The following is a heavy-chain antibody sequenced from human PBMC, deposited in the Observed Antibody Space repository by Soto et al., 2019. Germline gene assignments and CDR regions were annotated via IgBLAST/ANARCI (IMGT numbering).Heavy chain of an antibody. D-gene: IGHD1-26*01. Sequence: SVKVSCKASGGTFSSYAISWVRQAPGQGLEWMGGIIPIFGTANYAQKFQGRVTITADESTSTAYMELSSLRSEDTAVYYCARPVGAFPRAWFDPWGQGTLVTVSS. CDR3: ARPVGAFPRAWFDP. V-gene: IGHV1-69*13. J-gene: IGHJ5*02. CDR1: GGTFSSYA. CDR2: IIPIFGTA.